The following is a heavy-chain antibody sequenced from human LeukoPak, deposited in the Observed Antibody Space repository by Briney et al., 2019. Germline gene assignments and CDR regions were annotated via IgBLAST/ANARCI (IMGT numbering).Heavy chain of an antibody. J-gene: IGHJ4*02. D-gene: IGHD3-10*01. CDR1: GFTFSSYW. CDR2: IKQDGSEK. CDR3: ARAPGLGSGSAFDS. V-gene: IGHV3-7*01. Sequence: GGSLRLSCAASGFTFSSYWMTWVRQAPGKGLEWVANIKQDGSEKYYVDSVKGRFTVSRDNAKNSLYLRMNSLRPEDTAVYYCARAPGLGSGSAFDSWGQGTLVTVSS.